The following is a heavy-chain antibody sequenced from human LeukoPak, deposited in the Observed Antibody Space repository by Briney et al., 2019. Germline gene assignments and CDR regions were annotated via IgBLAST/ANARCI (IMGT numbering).Heavy chain of an antibody. J-gene: IGHJ3*02. CDR2: ISYIGST. Sequence: SETLSLTCTVSGGSISSHYWTWIRQPPGMGLEWIGYISYIGSTNYNPSLKSRVTISVDTSKNQFSLKLSSVTAADAAVYFCARDPTTVTKGLDIWGQGTMVTVSS. CDR1: GGSISSHY. V-gene: IGHV4-59*11. CDR3: ARDPTTVTKGLDI. D-gene: IGHD4-17*01.